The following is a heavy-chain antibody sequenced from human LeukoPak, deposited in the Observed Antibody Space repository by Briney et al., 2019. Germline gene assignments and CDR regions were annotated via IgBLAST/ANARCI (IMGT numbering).Heavy chain of an antibody. CDR3: ARDLQD. J-gene: IGHJ4*02. CDR1: GPSTSAYY. Sequence: SQTLSLTCTVSGPSTSAYYWSWIRQPAGKGLEWLGRIYPNGATNYNPSLKSRVTMSIDTSKNQFSLKLSSVTAADTAVYYCARDLQDLGQGTLVTVSS. V-gene: IGHV4-4*07. CDR2: IYPNGAT.